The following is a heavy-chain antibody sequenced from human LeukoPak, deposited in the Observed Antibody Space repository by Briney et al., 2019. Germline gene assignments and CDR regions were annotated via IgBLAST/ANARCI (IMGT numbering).Heavy chain of an antibody. V-gene: IGHV3-53*01. CDR1: GFTFSDYY. J-gene: IGHJ4*02. CDR3: VRRAGGYSHPYDY. CDR2: IYSGGGT. Sequence: HPGGSLRLSCAASGFTFSDYYMSWIRQAPGKGLEWVSLIYSGGGTYYADSVRGRFTISRDDSKNTLYLQMNSLRAEDTAVYYCVRRAGGYSHPYDYWGQGTLVTVSS. D-gene: IGHD4-23*01.